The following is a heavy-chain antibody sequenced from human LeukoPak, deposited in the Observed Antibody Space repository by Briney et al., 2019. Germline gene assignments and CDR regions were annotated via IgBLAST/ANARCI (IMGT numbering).Heavy chain of an antibody. CDR3: AKSYYDFWSGYYSNWFDP. D-gene: IGHD3-3*01. J-gene: IGHJ5*02. CDR2: MNPNSGNT. CDR1: GYTFTSYD. Sequence: EASVKVSCKASGYTFTSYDINWVRQATGQGLEWMGWMNPNSGNTGYAQKFQGRVTMTRNTSISTAYMELSSLRSEDTAVYYCAKSYYDFWSGYYSNWFDPWGQGTLVTVSS. V-gene: IGHV1-8*01.